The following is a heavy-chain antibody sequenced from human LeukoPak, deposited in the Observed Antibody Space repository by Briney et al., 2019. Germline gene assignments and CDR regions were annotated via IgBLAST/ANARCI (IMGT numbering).Heavy chain of an antibody. Sequence: GGSLRLSCAASGFTFSSYWMNWARQAPGKGLEWVASINHNGNVNYYVDSVRGRFTISGDNAKNSLYLQMSNLRAEDTAVYFCARGGGLDVWSQGATVTVSS. CDR1: GFTFSSYW. CDR2: INHNGNVN. D-gene: IGHD3-16*01. CDR3: ARGGGLDV. J-gene: IGHJ6*02. V-gene: IGHV3-7*03.